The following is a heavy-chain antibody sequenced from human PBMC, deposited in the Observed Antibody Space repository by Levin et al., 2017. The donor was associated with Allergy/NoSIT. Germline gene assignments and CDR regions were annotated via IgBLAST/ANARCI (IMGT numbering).Heavy chain of an antibody. Sequence: GGSLRLSCSASGFTFSSYTMHWVRQAPGKGLEYVSGTSSNGGTTYYADSVKGRFTISRDNSMDTLYLQMSSLRAEDTAVYYCVKKGGIGLGSSTGWFDPWGQGTLVTVSS. CDR1: GFTFSSYT. V-gene: IGHV3-64D*06. CDR2: TSSNGGTT. CDR3: VKKGGIGLGSSTGWFDP. J-gene: IGHJ5*02. D-gene: IGHD3-10*01.